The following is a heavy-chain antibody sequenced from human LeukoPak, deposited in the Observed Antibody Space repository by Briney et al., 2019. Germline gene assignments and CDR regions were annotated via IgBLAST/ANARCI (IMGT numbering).Heavy chain of an antibody. CDR1: GFTFSKYW. Sequence: GGSLRLSCAASGFTFSKYWMLWVRHAPGKGLESVSRINTDGTVTTYADSVKGRFTFSRDNADNTMFLQMNSVRDEDTAVYYCATKQWLAPPPDSWGQGTPVTVCS. CDR3: ATKQWLAPPPDS. J-gene: IGHJ4*02. D-gene: IGHD6-19*01. V-gene: IGHV3-74*01. CDR2: INTDGTVT.